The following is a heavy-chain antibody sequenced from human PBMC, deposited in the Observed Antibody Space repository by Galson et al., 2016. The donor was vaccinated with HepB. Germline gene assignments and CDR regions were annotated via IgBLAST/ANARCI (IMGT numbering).Heavy chain of an antibody. CDR3: AKAPSGWSYYFDY. CDR2: MSGSGGTT. CDR1: GLTFSSYG. V-gene: IGHV3-23*01. Sequence: SLRLSCAASGLTFSSYGMSWVRQAPGKGLEWVSTMSGSGGTTYYADSAKGRFTISRDNSRNTVFLQMNSLTAEDTAVYYCAKAPSGWSYYFDYWGQGILVTVSS. J-gene: IGHJ4*02. D-gene: IGHD6-19*01.